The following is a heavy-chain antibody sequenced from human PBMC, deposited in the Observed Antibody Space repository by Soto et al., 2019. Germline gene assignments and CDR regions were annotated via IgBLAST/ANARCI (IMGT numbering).Heavy chain of an antibody. Sequence: GGSLRLSCAASGFTFSSYGLHWVRQAPGKGLEWVAVIWYDGSNKYYTDSVKGRFTISRDNSKNTLYLQMNSLRAEDTAVYYCARDEARRVYGDYAAWFDPWGQGTLVTVSS. J-gene: IGHJ5*02. CDR1: GFTFSSYG. CDR2: IWYDGSNK. D-gene: IGHD4-17*01. V-gene: IGHV3-33*01. CDR3: ARDEARRVYGDYAAWFDP.